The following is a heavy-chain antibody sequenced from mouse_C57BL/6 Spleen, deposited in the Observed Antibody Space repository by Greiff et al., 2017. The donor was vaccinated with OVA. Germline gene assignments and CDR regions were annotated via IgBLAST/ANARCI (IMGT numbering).Heavy chain of an antibody. Sequence: VKLVESGAELVRPGASVTLSCKASGYTFTDYEMHWVKQTPVHGLEWIGAIDPETGGTAYNQKFKGKAILTADKSSSTAYMELRSLTSEDSAVYYCTNLLLRDYFDYWGQGTTLTVSS. D-gene: IGHD1-1*01. V-gene: IGHV1-15*01. CDR3: TNLLLRDYFDY. CDR2: IDPETGGT. J-gene: IGHJ2*01. CDR1: GYTFTDYE.